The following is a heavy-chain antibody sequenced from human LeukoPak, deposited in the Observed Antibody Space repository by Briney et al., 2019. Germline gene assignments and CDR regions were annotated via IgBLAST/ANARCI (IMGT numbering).Heavy chain of an antibody. J-gene: IGHJ4*02. Sequence: PSETLSLTCTVPGGSITSSSYYWGWIRQPPGKGLEWTGRIYYSGSTYYNPSLKSRVTISVDTSKNQFSLKLSSVTAADTAVYYCARLGLYGDSTPFDYWGQGTLVSVSS. CDR1: GGSITSSSYY. V-gene: IGHV4-39*01. CDR3: ARLGLYGDSTPFDY. CDR2: IYYSGST. D-gene: IGHD4-17*01.